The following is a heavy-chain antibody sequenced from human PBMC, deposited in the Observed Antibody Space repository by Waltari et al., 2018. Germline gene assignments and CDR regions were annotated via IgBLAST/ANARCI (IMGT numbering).Heavy chain of an antibody. CDR2: IFSNDEK. D-gene: IGHD3-3*01. CDR1: GFSLSNARMG. CDR3: ARTRVVFGGGGLDY. J-gene: IGHJ4*02. V-gene: IGHV2-26*01. Sequence: QVTLKESGPVLVKPTETLTLTCTVSGFSLSNARMGVSLIGQPPGKALEWLAHIFSNDEKSYSTSLKSRLTISKDTSKSQVVLTMTNMDPVDTATYYCARTRVVFGGGGLDYWGQGTLVTVSS.